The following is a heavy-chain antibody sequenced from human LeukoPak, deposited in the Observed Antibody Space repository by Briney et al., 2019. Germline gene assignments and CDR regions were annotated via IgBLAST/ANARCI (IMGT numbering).Heavy chain of an antibody. V-gene: IGHV4-39*07. J-gene: IGHJ6*03. D-gene: IGHD3-10*01. CDR1: GDTIGSSSYF. CDR3: ARVFDSGSQAYFYYMDV. CDR2: IYYGGSS. Sequence: PSETLSLTCTVSGDTIGSSSYFWDWIRQPPGKGLEWIGSIYYGGSSYYNSSLKSRVTISADASKNQFSLKLSSVTAADTAVYYCARVFDSGSQAYFYYMDVWGKGTTVTIFS.